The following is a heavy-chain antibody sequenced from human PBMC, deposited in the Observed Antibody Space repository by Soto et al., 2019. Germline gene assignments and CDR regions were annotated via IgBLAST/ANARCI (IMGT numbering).Heavy chain of an antibody. CDR2: INHSGST. CDR3: ARGSLLCFGEFRRRDYYYYYGMDV. D-gene: IGHD3-10*01. Sequence: PSETLSLTCAVHGGSFSGYYCSWIRQLPGKGREWIGEINHSGSTNYNPSLKSRVTISVDTSKNQFSLKLSSVTAADTAVYYCARGSLLCFGEFRRRDYYYYYGMDVWGQGTTVTVSS. CDR1: GGSFSGYY. V-gene: IGHV4-34*01. J-gene: IGHJ6*02.